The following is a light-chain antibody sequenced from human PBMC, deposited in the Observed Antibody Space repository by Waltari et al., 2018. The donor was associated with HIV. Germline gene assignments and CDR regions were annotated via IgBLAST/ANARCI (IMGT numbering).Light chain of an antibody. Sequence: SSELTQDPAVSVALGQTVRITCQGNSLRSYYASWYQQKPGQAPVLLIYGKNNRPSGIPDRFSGSSSGNTASLTITGTQAEDEADYYCNSRDSSDTHVVFGGGTKLTVL. J-gene: IGLJ2*01. CDR3: NSRDSSDTHVV. CDR1: SLRSYY. CDR2: GKN. V-gene: IGLV3-19*01.